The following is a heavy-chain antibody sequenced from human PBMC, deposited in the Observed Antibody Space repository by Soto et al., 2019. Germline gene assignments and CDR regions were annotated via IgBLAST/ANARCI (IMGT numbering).Heavy chain of an antibody. CDR1: GGTFSSYT. J-gene: IGHJ5*02. D-gene: IGHD3-10*01. CDR3: ARDVKNRLNYYGSGSYFGFDP. CDR2: IIPILGIA. V-gene: IGHV1-69*04. Sequence: ASVKVSCKASGGTFSSYTISWVRQAPGQGLEWMGRIIPILGIANYAQKFQGRVTITADKSTSTAYMELSSLRSEDTAVYYCARDVKNRLNYYGSGSYFGFDPWGQGTLVTVSS.